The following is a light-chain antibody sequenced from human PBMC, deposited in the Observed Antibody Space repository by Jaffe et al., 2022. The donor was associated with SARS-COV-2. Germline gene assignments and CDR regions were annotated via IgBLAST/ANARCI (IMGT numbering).Light chain of an antibody. CDR2: GAS. Sequence: EIVLTQSPATLSVSPGERATLSCRATQSVGSNLAWYQQKPGQAPRLLIYGASTRATGIPAKFSGSGSGTEFTLTINSLQSEDFAVYYCQHYSNRPPWTFGQGTKVESK. J-gene: IGKJ1*01. CDR1: QSVGSN. CDR3: QHYSNRPPWT. V-gene: IGKV3-15*01.